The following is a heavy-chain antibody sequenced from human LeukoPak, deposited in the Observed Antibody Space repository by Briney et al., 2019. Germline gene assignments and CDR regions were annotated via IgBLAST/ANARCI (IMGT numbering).Heavy chain of an antibody. V-gene: IGHV3-33*01. CDR3: ARDQYNSDWDIYYHYGMDV. CDR2: IWNDGNNK. Sequence: GESLRLSCAASGFTFSNYGIHWVRQPAGKGLEWVALIWNDGNNKFYADSVKGRFTISRDNSKNMMFLEMNRLTAEDTAIYYCARDQYNSDWDIYYHYGMDVWGKGTTVTVSS. CDR1: GFTFSNYG. J-gene: IGHJ6*04. D-gene: IGHD6-25*01.